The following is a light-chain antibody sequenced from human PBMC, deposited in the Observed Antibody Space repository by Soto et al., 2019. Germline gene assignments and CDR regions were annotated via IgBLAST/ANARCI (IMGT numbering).Light chain of an antibody. Sequence: DIQMTQPPSTLSASVGDRVTITCRASQTISSWLAWYQQKPGKAPKLLIYKASTLKSGVPSRFSGSGSGTEFTLTISSLQPDDFATYYCQHYNSYSEAFGQGTKADIK. V-gene: IGKV1-5*03. CDR1: QTISSW. J-gene: IGKJ1*01. CDR2: KAS. CDR3: QHYNSYSEA.